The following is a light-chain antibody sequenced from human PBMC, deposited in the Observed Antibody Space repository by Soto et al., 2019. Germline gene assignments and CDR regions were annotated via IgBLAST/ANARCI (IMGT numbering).Light chain of an antibody. J-gene: IGLJ3*02. CDR1: SGYSNYI. Sequence: QPVLTQSSSASASLGSSVKFTCTLRSGYSNYIIAWHQQQPGKAPRYLMNLEGSGNYKKGSGVPDRFSGSSSGADRYLTISNLQSEDEADYYCETWDSNTRVFGGGTKLTVL. CDR2: LEGSGNY. CDR3: ETWDSNTRV. V-gene: IGLV4-60*03.